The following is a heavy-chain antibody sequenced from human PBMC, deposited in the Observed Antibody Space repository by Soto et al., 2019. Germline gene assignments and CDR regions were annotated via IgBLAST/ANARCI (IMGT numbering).Heavy chain of an antibody. CDR1: GGSFSGYY. CDR3: ARGSRIYDSSGYYSRFDY. V-gene: IGHV4-34*01. CDR2: INHSGST. J-gene: IGHJ4*02. D-gene: IGHD3-22*01. Sequence: LSLTCAVYGGSFSGYYWSWIRQPPGKGLEWIGEINHSGSTNYNPSLKSRVTISVDTSKNQFSLKLSSVTAADTAVYYCARGSRIYDSSGYYSRFDYWGQGTMVTVSS.